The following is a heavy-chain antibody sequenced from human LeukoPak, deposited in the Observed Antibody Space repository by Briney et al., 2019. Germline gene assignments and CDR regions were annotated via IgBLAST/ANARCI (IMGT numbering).Heavy chain of an antibody. D-gene: IGHD3-10*01. CDR1: GGTFSSYA. CDR2: IIPIFGTA. J-gene: IGHJ4*02. CDR3: AREFNDGSGSYLDY. Sequence: ASVKVSCKASGGTFSSYAISWVRQAPGQGLEWMGGIIPIFGTANYAQKFQGRVTITADESTSTAYMELSSLRSEDTAVYYCAREFNDGSGSYLDYWGQGTLVTVSS. V-gene: IGHV1-69*13.